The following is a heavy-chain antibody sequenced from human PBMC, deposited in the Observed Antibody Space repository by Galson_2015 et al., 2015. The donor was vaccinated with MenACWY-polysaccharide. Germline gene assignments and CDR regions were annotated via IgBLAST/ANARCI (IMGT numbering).Heavy chain of an antibody. V-gene: IGHV3-7*04. CDR3: ARAYDSSGYTHELKFDY. D-gene: IGHD3-22*01. J-gene: IGHJ4*02. CDR1: GFTFSSYW. CDR2: IKQDGSEK. Sequence: SLRLSCAASGFTFSSYWMSWVRQAPGKGLEWVANIKQDGSEKYYVDSVKGRFTISRDNAKNSLYLQMNSLRAEDTAVYYCARAYDSSGYTHELKFDYWGQGTLVTVSS.